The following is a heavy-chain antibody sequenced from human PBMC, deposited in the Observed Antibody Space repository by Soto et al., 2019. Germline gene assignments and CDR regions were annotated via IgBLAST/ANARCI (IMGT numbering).Heavy chain of an antibody. CDR2: INHSGST. CDR1: GGSFSGYY. CDR3: AGLIPAASGDYYYMDV. V-gene: IGHV4-34*01. Sequence: PSETLSLTCAVYGGSFSGYYWSWIRQPPGKGLEWIGEINHSGSTNYNPSLKSRVTISVDTSKNQFSLKLSSVTAADTAVYYCAGLIPAASGDYYYMDVWGKGPTVTVSS. D-gene: IGHD2-2*01. J-gene: IGHJ6*03.